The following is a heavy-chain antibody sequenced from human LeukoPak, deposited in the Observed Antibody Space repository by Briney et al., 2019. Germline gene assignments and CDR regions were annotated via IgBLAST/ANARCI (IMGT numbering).Heavy chain of an antibody. CDR1: GFTFSDYY. D-gene: IGHD2-15*01. Sequence: GGSLRLSCAASGFTFSDYYMSWIRQAPGKGLEWVSYISSSSSYTNYADSVKGRFTISRDNAKNSLYLQMNSLRAEDTAVYYCARCPWDCSGGCCYRLPDYWGQGTLVTVSS. V-gene: IGHV3-11*06. J-gene: IGHJ4*02. CDR2: ISSSSSYT. CDR3: ARCPWDCSGGCCYRLPDY.